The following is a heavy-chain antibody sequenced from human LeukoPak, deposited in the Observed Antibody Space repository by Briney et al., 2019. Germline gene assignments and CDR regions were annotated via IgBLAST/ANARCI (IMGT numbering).Heavy chain of an antibody. CDR2: INWNGGST. Sequence: PGGSLRLSCAASEFTFDDYGMSWVRQAPGKGLEWVSGINWNGGSTGYADSVKGRFTISRDNAKNSLYLQMNSLRAEDTALYYCAKSLGTTYYYYMDVWGKGTTVTVSS. D-gene: IGHD1-7*01. CDR1: EFTFDDYG. V-gene: IGHV3-20*04. CDR3: AKSLGTTYYYYMDV. J-gene: IGHJ6*03.